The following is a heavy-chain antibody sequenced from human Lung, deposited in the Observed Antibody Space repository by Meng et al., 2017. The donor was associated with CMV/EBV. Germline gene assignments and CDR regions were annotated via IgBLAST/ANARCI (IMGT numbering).Heavy chain of an antibody. CDR1: GYTVGNHG. J-gene: IGHJ4*02. D-gene: IGHD4/OR15-4a*01. CDR3: ARDVQAYGAILFDY. Sequence: KVPGYTVGNHGISRVRQATGQALEWIGWISAYNGNTYYAQKLPGRATVTTATSTSTAYMELRSGRSDDTAVYYCARDVQAYGAILFDYWGQGTLVTVSS. V-gene: IGHV1-18*01. CDR2: ISAYNGNT.